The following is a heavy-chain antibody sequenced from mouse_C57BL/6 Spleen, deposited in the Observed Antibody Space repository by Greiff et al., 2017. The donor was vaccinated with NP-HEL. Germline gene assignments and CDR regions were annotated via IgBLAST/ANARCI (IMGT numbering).Heavy chain of an antibody. CDR1: GYAFSSSW. CDR3: AREKEAGTVYFAY. Sequence: VKLQESGPELVKPGASVKISCKASGYAFSSSWMNWVKQRPGKGLEWIGRIYPGDGDTKYNGKFKGKATLTADKSSSTAYMQLSSLTSEDSAVYFCAREKEAGTVYFAYWGQGTTLTVSS. J-gene: IGHJ2*01. D-gene: IGHD4-1*01. CDR2: IYPGDGDT. V-gene: IGHV1-82*01.